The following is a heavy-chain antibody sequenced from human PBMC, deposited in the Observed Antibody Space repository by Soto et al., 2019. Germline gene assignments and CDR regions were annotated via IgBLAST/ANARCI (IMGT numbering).Heavy chain of an antibody. CDR1: GYTFTSYD. CDR2: TNPNSGNT. CDR3: ARGYGFGYYYYMDV. V-gene: IGHV1-8*01. J-gene: IGHJ6*03. D-gene: IGHD3-10*01. Sequence: ASVKVSCKASGYTFTSYDINWVRQATGQGLEWMGWTNPNSGNTGYAQKFQGRVTMTRNTSISTAYMELSSLRSEDTAVYYCARGYGFGYYYYMDVWGKGTTVTVSS.